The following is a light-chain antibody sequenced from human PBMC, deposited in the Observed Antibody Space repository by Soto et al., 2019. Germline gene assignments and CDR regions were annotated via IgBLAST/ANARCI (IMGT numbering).Light chain of an antibody. V-gene: IGKV1-39*01. CDR3: QHSYSTPYT. J-gene: IGKJ2*01. Sequence: DIPMTQSPSSLSASVGDRGSITCRAIQSISHNLNWYQQTAGKAPKLLIYGASSLQRGVPSRFSGSRSGTDFTLIISSLQPEDSATYFCQHSYSTPYTFGQGPKLEIK. CDR2: GAS. CDR1: QSISHN.